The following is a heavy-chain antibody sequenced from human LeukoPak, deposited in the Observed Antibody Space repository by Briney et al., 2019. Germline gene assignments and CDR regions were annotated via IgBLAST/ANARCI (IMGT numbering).Heavy chain of an antibody. Sequence: GGSLRLSCVASVSSFYSDAMAWVRQAPEKGLEWVSSLSDTGGSTYYADSVKGRFIIYRDNSKNTLYLQMNSLRVEDTALYYCARVDWSGSGILNGPNWFDPWGQGTLVTVSS. CDR2: LSDTGGST. D-gene: IGHD3-9*01. J-gene: IGHJ5*02. V-gene: IGHV3-23*01. CDR3: ARVDWSGSGILNGPNWFDP. CDR1: VSSFYSDA.